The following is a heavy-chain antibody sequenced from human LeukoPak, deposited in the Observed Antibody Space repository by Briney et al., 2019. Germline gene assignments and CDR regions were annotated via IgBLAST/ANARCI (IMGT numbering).Heavy chain of an antibody. CDR1: GGTFSSYA. Sequence: SVTVSCKASGGTFSSYAISWVRQAPGQGLEWMGGIIPIFGTANYAQKFQGRVTITTDESTSTAYMELSSLRSEDTAVYYCARDEGYCSSTSCYGYYYMDVWGKGTTVTVSS. J-gene: IGHJ6*03. V-gene: IGHV1-69*05. D-gene: IGHD2-2*01. CDR2: IIPIFGTA. CDR3: ARDEGYCSSTSCYGYYYMDV.